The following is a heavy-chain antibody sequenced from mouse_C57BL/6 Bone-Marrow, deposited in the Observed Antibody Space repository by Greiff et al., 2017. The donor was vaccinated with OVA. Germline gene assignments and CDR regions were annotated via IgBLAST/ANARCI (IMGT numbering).Heavy chain of an antibody. CDR1: GFTFSSYA. J-gene: IGHJ2*01. CDR3: TISTVVAFDY. D-gene: IGHD1-1*01. V-gene: IGHV5-9-1*02. CDR2: ISSGGDYI. Sequence: EVNVVESGEGLVKPGGSLKLSCAASGFTFSSYAMSWVRQTPEKRLEWVAYISSGGDYIYYADTVKGRFTISRDNATNTLYLQMSSLKSENTAMYYCTISTVVAFDYWGRGTTLTVTS.